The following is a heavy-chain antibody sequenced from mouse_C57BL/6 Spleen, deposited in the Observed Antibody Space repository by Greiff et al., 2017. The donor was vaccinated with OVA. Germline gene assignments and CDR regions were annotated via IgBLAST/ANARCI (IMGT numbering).Heavy chain of an antibody. D-gene: IGHD1-1*01. CDR2: IDPSDSYT. CDR1: GYTFTSYW. V-gene: IGHV1-69*01. Sequence: QVQLQQSGAELVMPGASVKLSCKASGYTFTSYWMHWVKQRPGQGLEWIGEIDPSDSYTNYNQKFKGKSTLTVDKSSSTAYMQLSSLTSEDSAVYYCARRRDYGSSYYAMDYWGQGTSVTVSS. CDR3: ARRRDYGSSYYAMDY. J-gene: IGHJ4*01.